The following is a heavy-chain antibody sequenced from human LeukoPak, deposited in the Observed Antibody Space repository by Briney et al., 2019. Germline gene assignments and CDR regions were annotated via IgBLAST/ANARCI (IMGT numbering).Heavy chain of an antibody. Sequence: GGSLRLSCAASGFTFSSYWMSWVRQAPGKGLEWVANIKQDGSDKYYVDSVKGRFTISRDNADNSLYLQMNSLRAEDTAIYYCARGGWYYFDYWGQGTLVTVSS. CDR1: GFTFSSYW. V-gene: IGHV3-7*01. CDR2: IKQDGSDK. CDR3: ARGGWYYFDY. J-gene: IGHJ4*02.